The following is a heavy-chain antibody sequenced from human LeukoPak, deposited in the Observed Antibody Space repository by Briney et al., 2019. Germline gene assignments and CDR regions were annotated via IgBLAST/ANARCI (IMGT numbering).Heavy chain of an antibody. J-gene: IGHJ4*02. Sequence: ASVKVSCKASGYTFTSYYMHWVRQAPGQGLEWMGIINPSGGSTSYAQKFQGRVTMTRDTSTGAVYMELSSLRSEDTAVYYCARDGGSGSYYQRDYFDYWGQGTLVTVSS. CDR1: GYTFTSYY. CDR2: INPSGGST. D-gene: IGHD3-10*01. CDR3: ARDGGSGSYYQRDYFDY. V-gene: IGHV1-46*01.